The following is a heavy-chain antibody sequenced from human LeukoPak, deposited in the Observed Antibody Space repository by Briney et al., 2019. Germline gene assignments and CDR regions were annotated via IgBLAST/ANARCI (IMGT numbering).Heavy chain of an antibody. CDR3: GCSSSIYYHYMDV. CDR1: GGSISSYY. Sequence: SETLSLTCTVSGGSISSYYWSWLRQPPGKGLEWIGYIYYSGSTNYNPSLKSRVTISVDTSKNQFSLKLSSVTPADTAVYYCGCSSSIYYHYMDVWGKGTTVTVSS. D-gene: IGHD6-13*01. J-gene: IGHJ6*03. CDR2: IYYSGST. V-gene: IGHV4-59*01.